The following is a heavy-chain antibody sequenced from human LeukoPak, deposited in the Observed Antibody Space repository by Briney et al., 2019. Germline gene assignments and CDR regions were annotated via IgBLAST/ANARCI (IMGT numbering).Heavy chain of an antibody. D-gene: IGHD5-24*01. CDR1: GFTFSSYS. CDR3: ARGPHPGGAGYNLIDH. V-gene: IGHV4-39*01. Sequence: PGGSLRLSCAASGFTFSSYSMNWIRQPPGKGLEWIGSISYRGTTFYNPSLKSRVTISVDTSKNQFFLKVSSVTAADAAVYYCARGPHPGGAGYNLIDHWGQGTLVTVSP. J-gene: IGHJ4*02. CDR2: ISYRGTT.